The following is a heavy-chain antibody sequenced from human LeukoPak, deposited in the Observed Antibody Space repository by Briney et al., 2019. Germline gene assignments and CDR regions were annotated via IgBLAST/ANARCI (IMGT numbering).Heavy chain of an antibody. D-gene: IGHD1-26*01. CDR3: ARDNSVGDNAWWFDP. J-gene: IGHJ5*02. CDR1: GYTFTSYG. V-gene: IGHV1-46*01. Sequence: GASVKVSCKASGYTFTSYGISWVRQAPGQGLGWMGLINPTGGSTGYAQKFQGRVTMTRDMSTSTDYMELSSLRSEDTAIYYCARDNSVGDNAWWFDPWGQGTLVTVSS. CDR2: INPTGGST.